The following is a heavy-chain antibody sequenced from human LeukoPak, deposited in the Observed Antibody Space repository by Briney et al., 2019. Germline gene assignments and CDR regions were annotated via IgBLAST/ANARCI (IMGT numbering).Heavy chain of an antibody. CDR2: ISSISSTI. J-gene: IGHJ4*02. Sequence: GGALRLSGAASGFTFSLYSMNSVRQAPGKGLEWVSYISSISSTIYYADSVKGRFTISRDNAKNSLYLQMNSLRAEDTAVYYCARRGSYFEFDYWGQGTLVTVSS. CDR1: GFTFSLYS. CDR3: ARRGSYFEFDY. D-gene: IGHD1-26*01. V-gene: IGHV3-48*04.